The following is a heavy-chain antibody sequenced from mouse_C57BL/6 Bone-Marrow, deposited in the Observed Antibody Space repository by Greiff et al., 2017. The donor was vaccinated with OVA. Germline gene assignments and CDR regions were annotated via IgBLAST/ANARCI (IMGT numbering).Heavy chain of an antibody. D-gene: IGHD2-4*01. CDR2: INPNNGGT. CDR1: GYTFTDYN. Sequence: EVQLQQSGPELVKPGASVKMSCKASGYTFTDYNMHWVKQSHGKSLEWIGYINPNNGGTSYNQKFKGKATLTVNKSSSTAYMEFRSLTSEDSAVYYCAMTYDYGDWFAYWGQGTLVTVSA. CDR3: AMTYDYGDWFAY. V-gene: IGHV1-22*01. J-gene: IGHJ3*01.